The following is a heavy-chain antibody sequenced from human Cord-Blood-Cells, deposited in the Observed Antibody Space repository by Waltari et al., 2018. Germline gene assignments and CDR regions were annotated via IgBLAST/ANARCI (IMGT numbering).Heavy chain of an antibody. CDR2: IDAGNGNT. D-gene: IGHD3-10*01. CDR1: GYTFTSYA. Sequence: QVQLVQSGAEVKKPGASVKVSCKASGYTFTSYAMHWVRQAPGQRLEWMGWIDAGNGNTKYSQKFQGRVTITRDTSASTAYMELSSLRSEDTAVYYCARLGFQDAFDIWGQGTMVTVSS. J-gene: IGHJ3*02. V-gene: IGHV1-3*01. CDR3: ARLGFQDAFDI.